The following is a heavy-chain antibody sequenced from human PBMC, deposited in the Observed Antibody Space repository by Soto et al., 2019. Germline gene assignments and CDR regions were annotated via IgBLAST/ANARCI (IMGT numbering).Heavy chain of an antibody. V-gene: IGHV3-23*01. CDR3: AKERAWELLNFDY. D-gene: IGHD2-15*01. J-gene: IGHJ4*02. Sequence: WGPLRLSCAASGFTFSSYAMSWVRQAPGQGLEWVSAISGSGGSTYYADSVKGRFTISRDNSKNTLYLQMNSLRAEDTAVYYCAKERAWELLNFDYWGQGTLVTVSS. CDR1: GFTFSSYA. CDR2: ISGSGGST.